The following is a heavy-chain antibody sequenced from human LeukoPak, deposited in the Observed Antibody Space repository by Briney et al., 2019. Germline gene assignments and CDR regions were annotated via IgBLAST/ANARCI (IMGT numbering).Heavy chain of an antibody. J-gene: IGHJ4*02. V-gene: IGHV4-34*01. D-gene: IGHD4-17*01. CDR2: INHSGST. Sequence: PGGSLRLSCAASGFTFSSYAMSWVRQAPGKGLEWIGEINHSGSTNYNPSLKSRVTISVDTSKNQFSLKLSSVTAADTAVYYCARARVTTVTTGSPFDYWGQGTLVTVSS. CDR1: GFTFSSYA. CDR3: ARARVTTVTTGSPFDY.